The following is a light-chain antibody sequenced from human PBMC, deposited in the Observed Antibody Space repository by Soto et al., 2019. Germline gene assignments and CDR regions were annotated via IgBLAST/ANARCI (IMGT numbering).Light chain of an antibody. CDR2: GAS. Sequence: EIVLTQSPGTLSLFPGERATLSCRASQSLTTRYLAWYQQKPVQAPRLLIYGASSWATSIPYRFSGSGSGTDFTLTISRLEPEDFAVYDCQQYGTSPTFGQGTRLEIK. CDR3: QQYGTSPT. CDR1: QSLTTRY. V-gene: IGKV3-20*01. J-gene: IGKJ5*01.